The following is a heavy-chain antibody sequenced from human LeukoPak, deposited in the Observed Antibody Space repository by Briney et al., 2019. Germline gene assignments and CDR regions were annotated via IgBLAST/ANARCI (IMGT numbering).Heavy chain of an antibody. Sequence: GRSLRLSCAASGFTFDDYAMHWVRQAPGKGLEWVSGISWNSGSIGYADSVKGRFTISRDNAKNSLYLQMNSLRAEDMALYYCAKGDYGSPDAFYIWGQGTMVTVSS. J-gene: IGHJ3*02. CDR2: ISWNSGSI. CDR3: AKGDYGSPDAFYI. V-gene: IGHV3-9*03. CDR1: GFTFDDYA. D-gene: IGHD4/OR15-4a*01.